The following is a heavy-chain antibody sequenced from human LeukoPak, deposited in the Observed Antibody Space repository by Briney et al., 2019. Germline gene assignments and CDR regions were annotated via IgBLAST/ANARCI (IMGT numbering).Heavy chain of an antibody. CDR3: ARDSSTRKNWFDP. D-gene: IGHD6-13*01. CDR1: GGSFSGYY. J-gene: IGHJ5*02. V-gene: IGHV4-34*01. Sequence: SETLSLTCAVYGGSFSGYYWSWILQPPGKGLAWIGEINHSGSTNYNPSLKSRVTISVDTSKNQFSLKLSSVTAADTAVYYCARDSSTRKNWFDPWGQGTLVTVSS. CDR2: INHSGST.